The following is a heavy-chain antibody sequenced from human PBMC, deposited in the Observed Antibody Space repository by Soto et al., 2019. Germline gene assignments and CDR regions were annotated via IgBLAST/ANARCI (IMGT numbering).Heavy chain of an antibody. V-gene: IGHV3-23*01. CDR2: ISGSGGST. J-gene: IGHJ6*02. D-gene: IGHD2-15*01. CDR1: GFTFSSYA. CDR3: AKVYCSGGSCRGRYYYYGMDV. Sequence: GGSLRLSCAASGFTFSSYAMSWVRQAPGKGLEWVSAISGSGGSTYYADSVKGRFTISRDNSKNTLYLQMNSLRAEDTAVYYCAKVYCSGGSCRGRYYYYGMDVWGQGTTVTVSS.